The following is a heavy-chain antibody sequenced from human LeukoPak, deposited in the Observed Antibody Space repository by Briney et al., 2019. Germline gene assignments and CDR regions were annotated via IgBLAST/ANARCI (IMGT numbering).Heavy chain of an antibody. D-gene: IGHD2-2*01. CDR1: GGSISSYY. CDR2: IYYSGST. V-gene: IGHV4-59*08. CDR3: ASAYYNCSSTSCFPFDY. Sequence: SETLSLTCTDSGGSISSYYWSWVRQPPGKGLEWIGYIYYSGSTNYNPSLKSRVTISVDTSKNQFSLKLSSVTAADTAVYYCASAYYNCSSTSCFPFDYWGQGTLLTVSS. J-gene: IGHJ4*02.